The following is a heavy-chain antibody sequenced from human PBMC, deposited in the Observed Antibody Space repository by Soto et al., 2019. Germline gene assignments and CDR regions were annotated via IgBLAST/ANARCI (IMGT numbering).Heavy chain of an antibody. V-gene: IGHV1-69*01. CDR2: IIPMFGTS. D-gene: IGHD2-2*02. CDR1: GGTFSGYA. CDR3: ARGSCSSTSCYNEYYFDL. Sequence: QVQLVQSGAEVKKPGSSVKVSCKASGGTFSGYAISWVRQAPGQGLEWMGEIIPMFGTSNYAQKFQGRVTITADESTSTAYMELSSLRSEDTAVYYCARGSCSSTSCYNEYYFDLWGQGTLVTVSS. J-gene: IGHJ4*02.